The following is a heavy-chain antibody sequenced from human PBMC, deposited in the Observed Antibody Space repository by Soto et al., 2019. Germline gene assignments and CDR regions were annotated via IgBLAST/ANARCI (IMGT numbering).Heavy chain of an antibody. CDR3: ARDGSLYGMDV. CDR2: IWYDGSNK. Sequence: QVQLVESGGGVVQPGRSLRLSCAASGFTFSSYGMHWVRQAPGKGLEWVAVIWYDGSNKYYADSVKGRFTISRDNSKNPLYLQMNSLRAEDTAVYYCARDGSLYGMDVWGQGTTVTVSS. V-gene: IGHV3-33*01. J-gene: IGHJ6*02. CDR1: GFTFSSYG.